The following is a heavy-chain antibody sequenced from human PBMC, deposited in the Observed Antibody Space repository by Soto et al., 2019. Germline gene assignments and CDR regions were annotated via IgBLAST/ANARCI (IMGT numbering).Heavy chain of an antibody. V-gene: IGHV5-51*01. Sequence: TGESLKISCKGSGYSFTSYWIGWVRQMPGKGLEWMGIIYPGDSDTRYSPSFQGQVTISADKSISTAYLQWSSLKASDTAVYYCARIKLVEFFFINVDVYDMDVWGQGTPVTVSS. CDR1: GYSFTSYW. CDR2: IYPGDSDT. CDR3: ARIKLVEFFFINVDVYDMDV. J-gene: IGHJ6*02. D-gene: IGHD3-16*01.